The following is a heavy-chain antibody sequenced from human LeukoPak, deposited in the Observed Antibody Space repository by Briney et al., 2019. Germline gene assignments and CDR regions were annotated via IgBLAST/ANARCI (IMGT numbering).Heavy chain of an antibody. CDR2: IYYSGST. D-gene: IGHD3-22*01. V-gene: IGHV4-59*01. Sequence: GSLRLSCAASGFTFSDYYMSWIRQPPGKGLEWIGYIYYSGSTNYNPSLKSRVTISVDTSKNQFSLKLSSVTAADTAVYYCARFDSSGSYDAFDIWGQGTMVTVSS. CDR1: GFTFSDYY. J-gene: IGHJ3*02. CDR3: ARFDSSGSYDAFDI.